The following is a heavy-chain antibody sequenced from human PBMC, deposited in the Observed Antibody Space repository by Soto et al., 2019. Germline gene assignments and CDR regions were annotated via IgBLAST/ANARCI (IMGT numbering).Heavy chain of an antibody. Sequence: EASVKVSCKASGGTFSSYTISWVRQAPGQGLEWMGRIIPILGIANYAQKFQGRVTITADKSTSTAYMELSSLRSEDTAVYYCALAYCGGDCYSISHWYFDLWGRGTLVTVSS. J-gene: IGHJ2*01. D-gene: IGHD2-21*02. CDR2: IIPILGIA. V-gene: IGHV1-69*02. CDR1: GGTFSSYT. CDR3: ALAYCGGDCYSISHWYFDL.